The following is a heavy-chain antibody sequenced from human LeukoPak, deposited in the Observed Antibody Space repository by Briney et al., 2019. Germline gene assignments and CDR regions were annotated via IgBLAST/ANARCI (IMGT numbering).Heavy chain of an antibody. D-gene: IGHD2-15*01. J-gene: IGHJ4*02. CDR3: ARDIGRGHV. Sequence: PGGSLRLSCAASGFTFSSYLMSWVRQAPGKGLEWVANIKQDGSEKYYVDSVKGRFTISRDNAKNSLYLQMNSLRAEDTAVYYCARDIGRGHVWGQGTLVTVSS. CDR1: GFTFSSYL. CDR2: IKQDGSEK. V-gene: IGHV3-7*01.